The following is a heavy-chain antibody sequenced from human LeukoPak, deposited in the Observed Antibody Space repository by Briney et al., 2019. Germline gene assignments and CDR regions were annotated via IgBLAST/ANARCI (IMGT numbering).Heavy chain of an antibody. CDR2: IYYSGST. Sequence: PSETLSLTCTVSGGSISSGGYYWSWIRQHPGKGLEWIGYIYYSGSTYYNPSLKSRVTLSVDTSKNQFSLKLSSVTAADTAVYYCARMDYYYDSSGYHAEYFQHWGQGTLVTVSS. D-gene: IGHD3-22*01. CDR3: ARMDYYYDSSGYHAEYFQH. V-gene: IGHV4-31*03. J-gene: IGHJ1*01. CDR1: GGSISSGGYY.